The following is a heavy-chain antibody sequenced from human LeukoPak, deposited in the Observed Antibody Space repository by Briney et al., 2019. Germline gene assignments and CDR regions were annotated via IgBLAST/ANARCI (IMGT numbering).Heavy chain of an antibody. Sequence: GGSLRLSCAASGFTVSSEHMTWVRQAPGKGLEWVSVVYSGGTTYYADSVKGRFTISRDNSKNTLYLQMNSLRAEDTAVYYCAKDLSGYYDSSGVFDYWGQGTLVTVSS. CDR1: GFTVSSEH. CDR3: AKDLSGYYDSSGVFDY. J-gene: IGHJ4*02. D-gene: IGHD3-22*01. CDR2: VYSGGTT. V-gene: IGHV3-53*05.